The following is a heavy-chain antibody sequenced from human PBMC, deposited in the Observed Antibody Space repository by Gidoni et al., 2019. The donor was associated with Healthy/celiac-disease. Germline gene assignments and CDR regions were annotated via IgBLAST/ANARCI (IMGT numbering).Heavy chain of an antibody. CDR3: ARGYCSSTSCYLPGAFDI. CDR2: INPSGGST. CDR1: GYTFTSYY. V-gene: IGHV1-46*03. Sequence: QVQLVQSGAEVKKPGASVKFSCKASGYTFTSYYMHWVRQAPGQGLEWMGIINPSGGSTSYAQKFQGRVTMTRDTSTSTVYMELSSLRSEDTAVYYCARGYCSSTSCYLPGAFDIWGQGTMVTVSS. J-gene: IGHJ3*02. D-gene: IGHD2-2*01.